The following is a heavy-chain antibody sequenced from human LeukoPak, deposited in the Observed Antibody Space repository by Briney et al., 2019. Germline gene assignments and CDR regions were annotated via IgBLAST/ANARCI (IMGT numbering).Heavy chain of an antibody. CDR3: ARGRDYDYVWGSYRLSLYYFDY. V-gene: IGHV4-34*01. J-gene: IGHJ4*02. Sequence: SETLSLTCAVYGGSFSGYYWSWIRQPPGKGLEWIGEINHSGSTNYNPSLKSRATISVDTSKNQFSLKLSSVTAADTAVYYCARGRDYDYVWGSYRLSLYYFDYWGQGTLVTVSS. CDR1: GGSFSGYY. CDR2: INHSGST. D-gene: IGHD3-16*02.